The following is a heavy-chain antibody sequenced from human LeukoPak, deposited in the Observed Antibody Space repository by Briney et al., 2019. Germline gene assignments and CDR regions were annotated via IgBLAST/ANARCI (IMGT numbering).Heavy chain of an antibody. CDR2: ISSSGSTI. J-gene: IGHJ3*02. Sequence: GGSLRLSCAASGFTFSSYEMNSVRQAPGKGLEWVSYISSSGSTIYYADSVKGRFTISRDNAKNSLYLQVNSLRAEDTAVYYCAREAFDAFDIWGQGTMVTVSS. CDR1: GFTFSSYE. V-gene: IGHV3-48*03. CDR3: AREAFDAFDI.